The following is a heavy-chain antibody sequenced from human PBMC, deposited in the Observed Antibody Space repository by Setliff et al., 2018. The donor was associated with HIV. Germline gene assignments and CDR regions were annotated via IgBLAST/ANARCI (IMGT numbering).Heavy chain of an antibody. CDR2: VYYSGTT. D-gene: IGHD1-26*01. CDR3: ARHRYNWYFDV. J-gene: IGHJ2*01. CDR1: GGSISSGDYY. Sequence: NPSETLSLTCTVSGGSISSGDYYWSWIRQPPGKGLEWIVSVYYSGTTYYNPSLKSRVTISVDTSKSQFSLQLNSMTAADTALYYCARHRYNWYFDVWGRGTLVTVSS. V-gene: IGHV4-39*01.